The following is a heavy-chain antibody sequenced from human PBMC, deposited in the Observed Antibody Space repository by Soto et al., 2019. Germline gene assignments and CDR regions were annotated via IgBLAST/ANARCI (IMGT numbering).Heavy chain of an antibody. D-gene: IGHD3-10*01. CDR2: ISCPGGAA. V-gene: IGHV3-23*01. J-gene: IGHJ4*02. Sequence: GGSLRLSCEATGFTFGHSAMRLVRPAPGKGLEWVASISCPGGAAYYAASVKGRFTISRDNSRNTLFLQMNSLRVDDTAIYHCAKPEEVVRGFDFWGLGTLVTVSS. CDR3: AKPEEVVRGFDF. CDR1: GFTFGHSA.